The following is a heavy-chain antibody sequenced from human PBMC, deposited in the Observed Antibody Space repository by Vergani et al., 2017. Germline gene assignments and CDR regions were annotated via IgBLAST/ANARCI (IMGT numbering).Heavy chain of an antibody. CDR1: GYSISSGYY. V-gene: IGHV4-38-2*01. D-gene: IGHD1-26*01. J-gene: IGHJ4*02. Sequence: QVQLQESGPGLVKPSETLSLTCAVSGYSISSGYYWGWIRQPPGKGLEWIGEINHSGSTNYNPSLKSRVTISVDTSKNQFSLKLSSVTAADTAVYYCASHSGSYYHFDYWGQGTLVTVSS. CDR2: INHSGST. CDR3: ASHSGSYYHFDY.